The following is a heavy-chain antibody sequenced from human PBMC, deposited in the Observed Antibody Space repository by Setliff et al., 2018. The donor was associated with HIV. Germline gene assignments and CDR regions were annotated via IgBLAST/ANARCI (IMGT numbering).Heavy chain of an antibody. J-gene: IGHJ5*02. D-gene: IGHD2-2*01. Sequence: GASVKVSCKASGYPFTGYYLHWVRQAPGQGLEWMGRINPNSGGTNYAQKFQGRVTMTRDTSITTAYMDLSRLRSDDTAVYYCARQVLVVGPGGWLDPWGQGTLVTVSS. CDR2: INPNSGGT. CDR3: ARQVLVVGPGGWLDP. V-gene: IGHV1-2*02. CDR1: GYPFTGYY.